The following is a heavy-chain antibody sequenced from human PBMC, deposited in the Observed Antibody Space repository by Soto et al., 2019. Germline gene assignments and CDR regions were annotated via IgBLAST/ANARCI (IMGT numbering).Heavy chain of an antibody. V-gene: IGHV3-49*04. Sequence: GGSLRLSCAASGFTFGDYALSWVRQGPGKGLEWVGFIRSKRYGGTPEYVASVKGRFSISRDDSGNIAYLQMNSLRTEDTAVYFCTRLPRHPRPAFDYWGQGTQVTVSS. CDR1: GFTFGDYA. D-gene: IGHD2-2*01. J-gene: IGHJ4*02. CDR2: IRSKRYGGTP. CDR3: TRLPRHPRPAFDY.